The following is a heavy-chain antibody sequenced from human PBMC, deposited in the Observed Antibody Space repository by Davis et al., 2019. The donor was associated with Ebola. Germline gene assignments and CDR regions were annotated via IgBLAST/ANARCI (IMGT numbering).Heavy chain of an antibody. D-gene: IGHD3-10*01. Sequence: PSETLSLTCTVSGGSISRSSYHWGWIRQPPGKGLEWIGYIYYSGSTNYNPSLKSRVTISVDTSKNQFYLKLSSVTAADTAVYYCARGFLWFGELAAFDIWGQGTMVTVSS. J-gene: IGHJ3*02. V-gene: IGHV4-61*05. CDR3: ARGFLWFGELAAFDI. CDR2: IYYSGST. CDR1: GGSISRSSYH.